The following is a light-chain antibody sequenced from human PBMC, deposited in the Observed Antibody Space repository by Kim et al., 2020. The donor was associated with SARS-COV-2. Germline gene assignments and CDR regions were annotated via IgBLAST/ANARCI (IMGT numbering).Light chain of an antibody. J-gene: IGKJ4*01. CDR2: DAS. V-gene: IGKV3-11*01. CDR3: QQRNSWPPAVT. CDR1: QNIDTY. Sequence: PGERATRACRASQNIDTYLAWYKQRPGQAPRLLVYDASNRATGVPDRFSGSGSGTDFTLTISSLEPEDFSLYYCQQRNSWPPAVTFGGGTKVDIK.